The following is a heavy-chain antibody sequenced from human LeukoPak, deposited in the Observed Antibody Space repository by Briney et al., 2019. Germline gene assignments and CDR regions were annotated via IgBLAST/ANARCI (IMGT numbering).Heavy chain of an antibody. Sequence: GGSLRLSCAASGFTFSSYGMHWVRQAPGKGLEWVAVISYDGSNKYYADSVKGRFTISRDNSKNTLYLQMSSLRAEDTAVYYCVKIYLDGMDVWGQGTTVTVSS. CDR2: ISYDGSNK. CDR1: GFTFSSYG. D-gene: IGHD3-3*01. J-gene: IGHJ6*02. CDR3: VKIYLDGMDV. V-gene: IGHV3-30*18.